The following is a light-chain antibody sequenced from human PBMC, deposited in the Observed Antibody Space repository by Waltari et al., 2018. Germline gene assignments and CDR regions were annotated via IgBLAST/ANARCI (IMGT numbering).Light chain of an antibody. J-gene: IGKJ4*01. V-gene: IGKV1-5*03. CDR1: QSISGW. CDR3: QQHNTYPLT. Sequence: DIQMTQSPSTPSASVGARVTITCRASQSISGWLAWYQQKPGKAPKLLIYKASSLESGVPSRFSGSGSGTEFTLTISSLQPDDFATFYCQQHNTYPLTFGGGTKVEIK. CDR2: KAS.